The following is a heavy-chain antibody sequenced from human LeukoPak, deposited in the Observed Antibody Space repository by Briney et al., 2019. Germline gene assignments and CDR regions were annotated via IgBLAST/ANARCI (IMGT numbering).Heavy chain of an antibody. CDR2: IYTSGST. J-gene: IGHJ3*02. Sequence: SETLSLTCTVSGGSISSGFYYWSWIRQPAGKGLEWIGHIYTSGSTNYNPSLKSRVTISVDTSKNQFSLTLSSVTAADTAFYYCARLGIAAAGTAVVFAFDIWGQGTMVTVSS. CDR3: ARLGIAAAGTAVVFAFDI. CDR1: GGSISSGFYY. V-gene: IGHV4-61*09. D-gene: IGHD6-13*01.